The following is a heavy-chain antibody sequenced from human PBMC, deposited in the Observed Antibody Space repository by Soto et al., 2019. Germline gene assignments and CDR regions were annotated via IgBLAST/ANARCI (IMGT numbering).Heavy chain of an antibody. Sequence: QLQLQQSGPGLVKPSQTLSLTCAISGDSVSSNRAAWNWLRQSPSRGLEWLGRTYYRTKWYHEYAESVTGRITINPDTSKNQFSLQLNSVNPEDTAVYYCARGLAFPIWGQGTMVIVSS. CDR2: TYYRTKWYH. V-gene: IGHV6-1*01. D-gene: IGHD2-21*01. J-gene: IGHJ3*02. CDR3: ARGLAFPI. CDR1: GDSVSSNRAA.